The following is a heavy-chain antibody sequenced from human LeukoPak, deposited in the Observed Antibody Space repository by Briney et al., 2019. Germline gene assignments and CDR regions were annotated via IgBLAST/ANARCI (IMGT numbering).Heavy chain of an antibody. V-gene: IGHV3-15*01. CDR1: GFTFINAW. J-gene: IGHJ4*02. D-gene: IGHD4-23*01. Sequence: PGGSLRLSCAASGFTFINAWMSWVRQASGKGLQWVGRIKSKADGGTIDYAAPVKGRFTISRDNSKNTLYLQMNSLRAEDTAVYYCARRAGGYSHPYDYWGQGILVTVSS. CDR2: IKSKADGGTI. CDR3: ARRAGGYSHPYDY.